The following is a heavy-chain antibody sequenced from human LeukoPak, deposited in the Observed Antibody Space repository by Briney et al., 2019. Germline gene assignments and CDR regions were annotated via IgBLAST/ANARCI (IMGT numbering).Heavy chain of an antibody. D-gene: IGHD6-13*01. V-gene: IGHV3-23*01. Sequence: PGGSLLLSCAASGFTFSSYAMGWVRQAPGKGLEWVSAISGSGGSTYYADSVKGRFTISRDNSKNTLYLQMNSLRAEDTAVYCCARPYPGIAAAGRGPTDNWFDPWGQGTLVTVSS. CDR3: ARPYPGIAAAGRGPTDNWFDP. CDR1: GFTFSSYA. J-gene: IGHJ5*02. CDR2: ISGSGGST.